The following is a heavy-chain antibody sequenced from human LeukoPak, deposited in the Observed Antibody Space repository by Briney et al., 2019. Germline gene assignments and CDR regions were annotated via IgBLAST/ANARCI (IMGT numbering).Heavy chain of an antibody. CDR2: LTGSGDAT. CDR3: AKGPSSTTCCPFDY. J-gene: IGHJ4*02. CDR1: GFTFSSYA. D-gene: IGHD2-2*01. Sequence: PGGSLRLSCAASGFTFSSYARAWVRQAPGKGLEWVSVLTGSGDATYYADSVKGRFIISRGNSKNTLYLQINNLRAEDTAVYYCAKGPSSTTCCPFDYWGQGTLVTVSS. V-gene: IGHV3-23*01.